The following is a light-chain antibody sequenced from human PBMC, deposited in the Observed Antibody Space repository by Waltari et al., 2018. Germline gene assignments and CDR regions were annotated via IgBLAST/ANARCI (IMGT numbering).Light chain of an antibody. CDR1: SSDGGGYHY. V-gene: IGLV2-14*01. CDR3: SSYTSSSTLA. Sequence: QSALTQPASVSGSPGQSITISCTGTSSDGGGYHYVSWYQQHPGKAPKLMIYEVSNRPSGVSNRFSGSKSGNTASLTISGLQAEDEADYYCSSYTSSSTLAFGGGTKLTVL. J-gene: IGLJ2*01. CDR2: EVS.